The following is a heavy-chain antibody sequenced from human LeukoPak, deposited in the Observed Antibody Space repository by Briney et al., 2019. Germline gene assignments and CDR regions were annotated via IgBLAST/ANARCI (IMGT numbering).Heavy chain of an antibody. CDR1: GFTFSSYG. CDR2: IRYDGSNK. D-gene: IGHD3-3*01. CDR3: ALITIFGVARPGYYMDV. V-gene: IGHV3-30*02. J-gene: IGHJ6*03. Sequence: GGSLRLSCAASGFTFSSYGMHWVRQAPGKGLEWVAFIRYDGSNKYYADSVKGRFTISRDDSKNTLYLQMNSLRAEDTAVYYCALITIFGVARPGYYMDVWGKGTTVTVSS.